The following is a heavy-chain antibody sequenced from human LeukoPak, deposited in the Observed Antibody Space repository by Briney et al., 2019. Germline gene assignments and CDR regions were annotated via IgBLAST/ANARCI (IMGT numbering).Heavy chain of an antibody. CDR1: GFTVSSNY. J-gene: IGHJ4*02. Sequence: PGGSLRLSCVASGFTVSSNYMSWVRQAPGKGLEWVSVIYSDGSTHYADSVKGRLTISRDNSKNTLYLQMNSLRAGDTAVYYCARAPYGSSWYYFDYWGQGSLVTVSS. V-gene: IGHV3-53*01. CDR2: IYSDGST. D-gene: IGHD6-13*01. CDR3: ARAPYGSSWYYFDY.